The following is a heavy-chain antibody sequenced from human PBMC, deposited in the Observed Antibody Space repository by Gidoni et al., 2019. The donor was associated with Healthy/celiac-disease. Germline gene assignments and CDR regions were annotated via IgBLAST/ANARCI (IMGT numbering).Heavy chain of an antibody. D-gene: IGHD3-3*01. CDR3: ARAKDYDFWSGYYYYYYYGMDV. Sequence: QVQLVESGGGVVQPGRSLRLSCAASGFTFSSYAMHWVRQAPGKGLEWVAVISYDGSNKYYADSVKGRFTISRDNSKNTLYLQMNSLRAEDTAVYYCARAKDYDFWSGYYYYYYYGMDVWGQGTTVTVSS. V-gene: IGHV3-30-3*01. J-gene: IGHJ6*02. CDR1: GFTFSSYA. CDR2: ISYDGSNK.